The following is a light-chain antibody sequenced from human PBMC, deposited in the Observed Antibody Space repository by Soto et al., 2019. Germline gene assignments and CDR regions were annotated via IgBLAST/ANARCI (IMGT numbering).Light chain of an antibody. CDR2: DVF. CDR3: SSYTSSSTPYV. Sequence: QSALTQPASVSGSPGQSITISCTGTSSDVGGYNYVYWYQYHPGKAPKLMSYDVFNRPSGVSNRFSGSKSGNTASLTISVLQAEDDADYYCSSYTSSSTPYVFGTGTKVTVL. V-gene: IGLV2-14*03. J-gene: IGLJ1*01. CDR1: SSDVGGYNY.